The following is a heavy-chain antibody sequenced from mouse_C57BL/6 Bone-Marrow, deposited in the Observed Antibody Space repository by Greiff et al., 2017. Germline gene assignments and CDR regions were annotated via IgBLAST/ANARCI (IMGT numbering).Heavy chain of an antibody. J-gene: IGHJ2*01. D-gene: IGHD2-4*01. V-gene: IGHV1-62-2*01. CDR1: GYIFTEYT. Sequence: QVQLQQSGAELVKPGASVKLSCKASGYIFTEYTIHWVKQRSGQGLEWIGWFYPGSGSIKYNERFKYKATLTADKSSNTVYMELSRLTSEDSAVYFCARHERYYDYEGYFDYWGQGTTLTVSS. CDR3: ARHERYYDYEGYFDY. CDR2: FYPGSGSI.